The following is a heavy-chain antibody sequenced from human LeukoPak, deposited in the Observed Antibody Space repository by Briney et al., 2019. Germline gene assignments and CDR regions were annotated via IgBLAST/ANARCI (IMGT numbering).Heavy chain of an antibody. J-gene: IGHJ6*04. CDR1: GFTFRSYE. CDR3: AELGITMIGGV. V-gene: IGHV3-48*03. Sequence: TGGSLRLSSAASGFTFRSYEMNWVRQAPGKGLEWVSYISSSSSTIYYSDSLKGRFTISRDNAKNSLYLQMNSLRAEDTAVYYCAELGITMIGGVWGKGTTVTISS. CDR2: ISSSSSTI. D-gene: IGHD3-10*02.